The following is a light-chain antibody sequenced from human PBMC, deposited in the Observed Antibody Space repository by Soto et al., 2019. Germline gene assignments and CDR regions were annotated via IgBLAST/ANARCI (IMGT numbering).Light chain of an antibody. V-gene: IGKV1-39*01. CDR2: AAS. J-gene: IGKJ5*01. CDR3: QQSYSTPIT. Sequence: DIKMTQSPSSLSASVGDRVTITCRASQSISSYLNWYQQKPGQAPKLLIYAASSLQSGVPSRFSGSGSGTDFTLTISSLQPEDFATYYCQQSYSTPITFGQGTRLEVK. CDR1: QSISSY.